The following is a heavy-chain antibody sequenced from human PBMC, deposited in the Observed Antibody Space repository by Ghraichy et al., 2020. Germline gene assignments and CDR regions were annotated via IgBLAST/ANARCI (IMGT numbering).Heavy chain of an antibody. J-gene: IGHJ4*02. V-gene: IGHV4-34*01. CDR1: GGSFSGYY. Sequence: SETLSLTCAVYGGSFSGYYWSWIRKPPGKGLEWIGEINHSGSTNYNPSLKSRVTISVDTSKNQFSLKLSSVTAADTAVYYCASFRVGSGSQIDYWGQGTLVTVSS. D-gene: IGHD3-10*01. CDR2: INHSGST. CDR3: ASFRVGSGSQIDY.